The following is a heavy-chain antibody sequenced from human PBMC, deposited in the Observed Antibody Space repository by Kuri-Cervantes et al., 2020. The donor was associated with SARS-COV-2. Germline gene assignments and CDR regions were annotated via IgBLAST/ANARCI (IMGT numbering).Heavy chain of an antibody. CDR3: ARDNSAYYDFWSGYYNYFDY. V-gene: IGHV3-66*01. D-gene: IGHD3-3*01. CDR2: IYSCGST. CDR1: GFTVSSNY. Sequence: LSLTCAASGFTVSSNYMSWVRQAPGKGLEWVSVIYSCGSTYYADSVKGRFTISRDNSKNSLYLQMNSLRAEDTAVYYCARDNSAYYDFWSGYYNYFDYWGQGTLVTVSS. J-gene: IGHJ4*02.